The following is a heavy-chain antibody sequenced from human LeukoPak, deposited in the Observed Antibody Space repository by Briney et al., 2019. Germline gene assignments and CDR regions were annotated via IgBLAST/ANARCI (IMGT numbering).Heavy chain of an antibody. CDR2: IYHSGST. CDR1: GGSISSSSYY. Sequence: SETLSLTCTVSGGSISSSSYYWGWIRQPPGKGLEWIGYIYHSGSTYYNPSLKSRVTISVDRSKNQFSLELSSVTAADTAVYYCARVGCSGGSCFKIDYWGQGTLVTVSS. V-gene: IGHV4-30-2*01. CDR3: ARVGCSGGSCFKIDY. D-gene: IGHD2-15*01. J-gene: IGHJ4*02.